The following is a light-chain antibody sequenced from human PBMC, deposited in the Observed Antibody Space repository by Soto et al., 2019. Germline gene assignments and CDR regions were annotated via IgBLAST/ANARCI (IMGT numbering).Light chain of an antibody. CDR2: EGT. Sequence: QSALTQPASVSGSPGQSITISCTGTRSDVGSYNLVSWYQQHPGKAPKLMIYEGTKRPSGVSNRFSGSKSGNTASLTISGLQAEDEADYYCCSYAGSSTHYDFGTGTKLTVL. J-gene: IGLJ1*01. CDR3: CSYAGSSTHYD. V-gene: IGLV2-23*01. CDR1: RSDVGSYNL.